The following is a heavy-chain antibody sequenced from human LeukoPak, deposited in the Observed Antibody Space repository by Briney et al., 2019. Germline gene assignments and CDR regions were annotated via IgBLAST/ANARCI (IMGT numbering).Heavy chain of an antibody. D-gene: IGHD2-2*01. CDR2: INHSGST. CDR3: AKRYCSSTTCYDDRGAFDY. J-gene: IGHJ4*02. CDR1: GGSFSGYY. Sequence: PSETLSLTCAVYGGSFSGYYWSWIRQPPGKGLEWIGEINHSGSTNYNPSLKSRITISVDTSKNQFSLKLSSVTAADTAVYYCAKRYCSSTTCYDDRGAFDYWGQGTLVTVSS. V-gene: IGHV4-34*01.